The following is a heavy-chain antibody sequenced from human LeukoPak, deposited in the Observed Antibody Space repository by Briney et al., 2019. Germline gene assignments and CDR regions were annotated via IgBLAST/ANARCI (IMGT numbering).Heavy chain of an antibody. CDR2: IYSDNT. CDR1: GFTVSSNS. Sequence: GGSLRLSCAASGFTVSSNSMSWVRQAPGKGLEWVSFIYSDNTHYSDSVKGRFTISRDNSKNTLYLQMNSLRAEDTAAYYCARRAGAYSHPYDYWGQGTLVTASS. D-gene: IGHD4/OR15-4a*01. CDR3: ARRAGAYSHPYDY. V-gene: IGHV3-53*01. J-gene: IGHJ4*02.